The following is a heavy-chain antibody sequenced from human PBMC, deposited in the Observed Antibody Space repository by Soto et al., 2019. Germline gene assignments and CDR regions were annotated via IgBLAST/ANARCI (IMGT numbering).Heavy chain of an antibody. CDR1: GGSISSYY. J-gene: IGHJ4*02. Sequence: SETLSLTCTVSGGSISSYYWSWIRQPPGKGLEWIGYIYYSGSTNYNPSLKSRVTISVDTSKNQFSLKLSSVTAADTAVYYCARVIIPWYFDYWGQGTLVTVSS. V-gene: IGHV4-59*01. CDR2: IYYSGST. CDR3: ARVIIPWYFDY. D-gene: IGHD3-3*01.